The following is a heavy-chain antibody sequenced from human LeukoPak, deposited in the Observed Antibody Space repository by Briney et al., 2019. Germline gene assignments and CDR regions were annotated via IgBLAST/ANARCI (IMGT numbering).Heavy chain of an antibody. D-gene: IGHD1-26*01. CDR1: GGSISSTNW. CDR2: ISLSGLT. J-gene: IGHJ4*02. CDR3: SRESGAFSPFDY. V-gene: IGHV4-4*02. Sequence: PSETLSLTCGVSGGSISSTNWYSWVRQPPGQGLEWIGEISLSGLTNYNPSLKSRVTMSLDKSKNLLSLTLTSVTAADTAVYYCSRESGAFSPFDYWGQGTLVTVSS.